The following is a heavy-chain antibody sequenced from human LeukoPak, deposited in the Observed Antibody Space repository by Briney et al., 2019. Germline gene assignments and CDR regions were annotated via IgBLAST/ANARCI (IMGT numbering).Heavy chain of an antibody. Sequence: GESLKISCAASGFTFSGSAMHWVRQASGKGLEWVGRIRSKANSYATAYAASVKGRFTISRDDSKNTAYLQMNSLKTEDTAVYYCTRQAPSGSYWVSAFDIWGQGTMVTVSS. CDR1: GFTFSGSA. V-gene: IGHV3-73*01. D-gene: IGHD1-26*01. CDR3: TRQAPSGSYWVSAFDI. J-gene: IGHJ3*02. CDR2: IRSKANSYAT.